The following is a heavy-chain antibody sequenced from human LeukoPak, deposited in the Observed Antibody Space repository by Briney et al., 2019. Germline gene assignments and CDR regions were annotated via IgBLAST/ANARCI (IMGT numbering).Heavy chain of an antibody. CDR3: AKDFYYYGSGSDAFDI. J-gene: IGHJ3*02. V-gene: IGHV3-30*18. CDR1: GFTFSSYG. CDR2: ISYDGSNK. D-gene: IGHD3-10*01. Sequence: GRSLRLSCAASGFTFSSYGMHWVRQAPGKGLEWVAVISYDGSNKYYADSVKGRFTISRDNSKNTLYQQMNSLRAEDTAVYYCAKDFYYYGSGSDAFDIWGQGTMVTVSS.